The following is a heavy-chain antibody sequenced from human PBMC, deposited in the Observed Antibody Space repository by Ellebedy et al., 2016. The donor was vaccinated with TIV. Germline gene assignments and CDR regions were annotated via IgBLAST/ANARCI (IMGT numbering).Heavy chain of an antibody. V-gene: IGHV5-51*01. CDR3: ARLSNGCLEY. Sequence: PGGSLRLSCKVSGYTFISQWIVWVRQMPGKGLEWMGHIFPEDSHTAYSPPFQGQVTISVDNSLTTAYLQWSSLKASDTATYYCARLSNGCLEYWGQGTPLTVSS. J-gene: IGHJ4*02. CDR2: IFPEDSHT. D-gene: IGHD3-22*01. CDR1: GYTFISQW.